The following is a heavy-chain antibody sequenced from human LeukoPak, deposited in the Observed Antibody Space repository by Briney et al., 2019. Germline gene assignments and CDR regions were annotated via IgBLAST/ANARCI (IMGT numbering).Heavy chain of an antibody. Sequence: SETLSLTCTVSGGSISSYYWSWIRQPSGKGLEWIGYIYYSGSTNYNPSLKSRVTISVDTSKNQFSLKLSSVTAADTAVYYCAREQRGYSGYDTYNWFDPWGQGTLVTVSS. J-gene: IGHJ5*02. CDR3: AREQRGYSGYDTYNWFDP. CDR1: GGSISSYY. D-gene: IGHD5-12*01. CDR2: IYYSGST. V-gene: IGHV4-59*01.